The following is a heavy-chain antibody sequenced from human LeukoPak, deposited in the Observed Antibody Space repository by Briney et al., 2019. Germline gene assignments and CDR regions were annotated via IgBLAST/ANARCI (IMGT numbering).Heavy chain of an antibody. D-gene: IGHD5/OR15-5a*01. Sequence: GGFLRLSCAASGFTFSLYWMSWVRQAPGKGLEWVANIKQDGSEKYYVDSVKGRFTISRDNARNSLYLQMNSLRAEDTAVYYCVSTATFDHWGQGTLVTVSS. V-gene: IGHV3-7*05. CDR3: VSTATFDH. J-gene: IGHJ4*02. CDR2: IKQDGSEK. CDR1: GFTFSLYW.